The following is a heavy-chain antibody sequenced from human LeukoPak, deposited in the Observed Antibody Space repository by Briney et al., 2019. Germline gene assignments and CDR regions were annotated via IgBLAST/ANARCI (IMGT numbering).Heavy chain of an antibody. V-gene: IGHV3-30*02. Sequence: GGSLRLSCAASGFTFNTYGMHWVRQAPGKGLEWVAFIRYDGSNDYCADSVKGRFTISRDNYKNTLYLQMTSLRAEDTAVYYCARSYYYDSSGTPDYWGQGTLVTVSS. CDR3: ARSYYYDSSGTPDY. J-gene: IGHJ4*02. CDR1: GFTFNTYG. D-gene: IGHD3-22*01. CDR2: IRYDGSND.